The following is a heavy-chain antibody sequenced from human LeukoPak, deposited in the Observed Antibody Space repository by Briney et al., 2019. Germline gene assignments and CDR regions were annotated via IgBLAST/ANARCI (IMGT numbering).Heavy chain of an antibody. V-gene: IGHV3-23*01. CDR1: GLTFSKFA. CDR2: ISGDSGTT. J-gene: IGHJ4*02. D-gene: IGHD6-13*01. CDR3: AKHISSWYNFDY. Sequence: GGSLRLSCVASGLTFSKFAMSWVRQAPGEGLEWVSVISGDSGTTVHADSVRARFSISRDNSKNTLSLQMNSLRAEDTAIYYCAKHISSWYNFDYWGQGTLVTVSS.